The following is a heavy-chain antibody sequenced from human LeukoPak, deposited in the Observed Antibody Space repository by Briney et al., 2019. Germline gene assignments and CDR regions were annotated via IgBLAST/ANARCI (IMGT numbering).Heavy chain of an antibody. CDR3: ARGGYQYNWFDP. D-gene: IGHD2-2*01. J-gene: IGHJ5*02. V-gene: IGHV3-11*06. CDR1: AFTFSDSY. CDR2: IGSSGGHT. Sequence: GGSLRLSCAASAFTFSDSYMSWIRQAPGKGLEWVSYIGSSGGHTNYADSVKGRFTISRDNAKNSLFLQLNSLRAEDTAVYYCARGGYQYNWFDPWGRGTLVTVSS.